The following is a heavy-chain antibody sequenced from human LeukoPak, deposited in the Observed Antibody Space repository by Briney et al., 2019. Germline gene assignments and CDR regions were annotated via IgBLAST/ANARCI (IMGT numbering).Heavy chain of an antibody. D-gene: IGHD6-13*01. V-gene: IGHV1-18*01. CDR1: GYTFTSYG. CDR2: ISAYNGNT. CDR3: ARDLIAAAGTVNWFDP. Sequence: GASVKVSCKASGYTFTSYGISWVRQAPGQGLEWMGWISAYNGNTNYARKLQGRVTMTTDTSTSTAYMELRSLRSDDTAVYYCARDLIAAAGTVNWFDPWGQGTLVTVSS. J-gene: IGHJ5*02.